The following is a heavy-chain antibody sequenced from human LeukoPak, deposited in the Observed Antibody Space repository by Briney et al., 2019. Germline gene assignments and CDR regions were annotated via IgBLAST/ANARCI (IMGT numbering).Heavy chain of an antibody. CDR1: GFTFSSYA. J-gene: IGHJ6*02. Sequence: GGSLRLSSAASGFTFSSYAMHWVRQAPGKGLEWVAVISYDGSNKYYADSVKGRFTISRDNSKNTLYLQMNSLRAEDTAVYYCAREGFGESPYYYYGMDVWGQGTTVTVSS. V-gene: IGHV3-30-3*01. D-gene: IGHD3-10*01. CDR3: AREGFGESPYYYYGMDV. CDR2: ISYDGSNK.